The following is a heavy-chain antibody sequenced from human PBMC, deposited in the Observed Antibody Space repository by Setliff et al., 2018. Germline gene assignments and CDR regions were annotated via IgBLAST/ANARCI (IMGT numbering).Heavy chain of an antibody. D-gene: IGHD2-15*01. Sequence: SETLSLTCTVSGGSISTNSYYWGWIRQPPGKGLEWIGSMYFSGSTYYNPSLKSRVTMSIDRSKNEFSLKMSSVTAADTAVYYCARLPGYCNGGNCYGYYTFDIWGQGTMVTVSS. CDR1: GGSISTNSYY. CDR2: MYFSGST. J-gene: IGHJ3*02. CDR3: ARLPGYCNGGNCYGYYTFDI. V-gene: IGHV4-39*07.